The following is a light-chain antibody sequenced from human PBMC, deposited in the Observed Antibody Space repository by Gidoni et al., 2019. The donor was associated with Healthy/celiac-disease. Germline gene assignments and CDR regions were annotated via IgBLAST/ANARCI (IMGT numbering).Light chain of an antibody. CDR2: DAS. CDR1: QDISNY. J-gene: IGKJ5*01. CDR3: QQYDNLPRT. V-gene: IGKV1-33*01. Sequence: DIQMTKSPSSLSASVGDRVTITCQASQDISNYLNWYQQKPGKAPKLLIYDASNLETGVPSRFSGSGSGTDFTFTIRSLQPEDIATSYCQQYDNLPRTFGQGTRLEIQ.